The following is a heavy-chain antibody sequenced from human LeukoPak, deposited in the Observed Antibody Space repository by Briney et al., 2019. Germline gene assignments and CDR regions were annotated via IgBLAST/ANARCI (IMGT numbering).Heavy chain of an antibody. D-gene: IGHD5-18*01. CDR1: GGSISSGDYY. V-gene: IGHV4-30-4*01. J-gene: IGHJ5*02. CDR3: ARGSPWIQLWNYWFDP. Sequence: SETLSLTCPVSGGSISSGDYYWSWIRQPPGKGPEWIGYIYYSGSTYHNPSLKSRVTISVDTSKNQFSLKLSSVTAADTAVYYCARGSPWIQLWNYWFDPWGQGTLVTVSS. CDR2: IYYSGST.